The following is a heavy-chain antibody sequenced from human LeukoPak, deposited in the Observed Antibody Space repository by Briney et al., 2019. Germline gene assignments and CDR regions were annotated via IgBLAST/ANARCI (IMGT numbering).Heavy chain of an antibody. Sequence: ASVKVSCKASGYTFTGYYMHWVRQAPGQGLEWMGWINPNSGGTNYAQKFQGRVTMTRDTSISTAYMELSRLGSDDTAVYYCARDLMAGSSSWGEDYWGQGTLVTVSS. CDR1: GYTFTGYY. CDR2: INPNSGGT. J-gene: IGHJ4*02. D-gene: IGHD6-6*01. CDR3: ARDLMAGSSSWGEDY. V-gene: IGHV1-2*02.